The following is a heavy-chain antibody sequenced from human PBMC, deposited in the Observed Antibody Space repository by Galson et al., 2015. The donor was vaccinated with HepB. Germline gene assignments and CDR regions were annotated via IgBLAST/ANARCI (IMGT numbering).Heavy chain of an antibody. CDR3: ARDRRNDDYGMAV. D-gene: IGHD2-8*01. V-gene: IGHV3-11*06. J-gene: IGHJ6*02. Sequence: SLRLSCAASGFTFSDYYMSWIRQAPGKGLEWVSSISSSSSYTDYADSVKGRLTISRDNAKNSRYLHMNSLRAEDTAVYYCARDRRNDDYGMAVWGQGTTVTVSS. CDR1: GFTFSDYY. CDR2: ISSSSSYT.